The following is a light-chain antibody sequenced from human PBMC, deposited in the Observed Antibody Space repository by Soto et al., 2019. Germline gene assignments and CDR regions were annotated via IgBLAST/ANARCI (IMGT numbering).Light chain of an antibody. Sequence: QSVLTQPASVSGSPGQSITISCTGTRSDVGAYDYVSWYQQHPDKAPKLMIYEVSNRPSGVSNRFSGSKSVNTATLTISGLQADDEADYYCSSYTSSSTRVFGTGTKLTVL. CDR1: RSDVGAYDY. CDR3: SSYTSSSTRV. CDR2: EVS. J-gene: IGLJ1*01. V-gene: IGLV2-14*03.